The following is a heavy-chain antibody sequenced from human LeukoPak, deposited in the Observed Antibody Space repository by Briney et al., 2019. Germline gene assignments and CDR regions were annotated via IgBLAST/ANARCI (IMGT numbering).Heavy chain of an antibody. CDR1: GFSFSSYW. V-gene: IGHV3-7*01. CDR3: TRDPAQYCGGGRCWGAFDV. D-gene: IGHD2-15*01. Sequence: QPGGSLRLSCVASGFSFSSYWMSWVRQAPGKGLEWVADINENGREQYYADSVNGRFSVSRDNAKTSLYLQLNTVRAEDTAVYYCTRDPAQYCGGGRCWGAFDVWGQGTAIVVSS. J-gene: IGHJ3*01. CDR2: INENGREQ.